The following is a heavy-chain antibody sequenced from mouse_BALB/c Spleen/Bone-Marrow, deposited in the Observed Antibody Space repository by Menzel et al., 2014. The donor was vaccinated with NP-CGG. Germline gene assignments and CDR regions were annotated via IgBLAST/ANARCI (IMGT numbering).Heavy chain of an antibody. J-gene: IGHJ3*01. CDR1: GYIFTSYN. D-gene: IGHD3-3*01. CDR3: ARGQLLAY. V-gene: IGHV1-12*01. Sequence: QVQLKQSGAELVRSGASVKMSCKASGYIFTSYNIHWVKQTPGQGLEWIGHIYPGNGGTNYNQKFKGKATLTADTSSSTAYMQISSLTSEDSAVYFCARGQLLAYWGQGTLATVSA. CDR2: IYPGNGGT.